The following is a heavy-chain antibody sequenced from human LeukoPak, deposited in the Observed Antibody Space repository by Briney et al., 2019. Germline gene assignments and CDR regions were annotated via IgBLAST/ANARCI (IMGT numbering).Heavy chain of an antibody. CDR1: GYTFTSYG. Sequence: ASVKVSCKASGYTFTSYGISWVRQAPGQGLEWMGWISAYNGNTNYAQKLQGRVTMTTDTSTSTAYMELRSPRSDDTAVYYCARDGGGATVGGSDYWGQGTLVTVSS. J-gene: IGHJ4*02. CDR3: ARDGGGATVGGSDY. V-gene: IGHV1-18*01. CDR2: ISAYNGNT. D-gene: IGHD4-23*01.